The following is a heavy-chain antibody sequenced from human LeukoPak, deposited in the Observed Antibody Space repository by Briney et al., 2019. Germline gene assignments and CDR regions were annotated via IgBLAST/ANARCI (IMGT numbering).Heavy chain of an antibody. CDR2: ISSSSTYI. Sequence: GSLRLSCAASGFTFSTYTMNWVRQAPGKGLEWVASISSSSTYINYADSPKGRFTISRDKAKNPLYLQMNSLRAEDTAVYYCASQIFGVAHVYWGQGTLVTVSS. CDR3: ASQIFGVAHVY. D-gene: IGHD3-3*01. V-gene: IGHV3-21*01. CDR1: GFTFSTYT. J-gene: IGHJ4*02.